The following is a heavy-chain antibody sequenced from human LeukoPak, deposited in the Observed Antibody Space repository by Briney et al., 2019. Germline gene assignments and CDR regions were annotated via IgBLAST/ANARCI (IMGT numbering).Heavy chain of an antibody. Sequence: PSETLSLTCTVSGGSISGSSHYWVWIRQSPGKGLEWIGNLYSSGSTYYNPSLQSRVTISVDTSKNQFSLRLTSVTAADTAVYYCVRQFDYCGQGILVTVSS. CDR2: LYSSGST. V-gene: IGHV4-39*01. J-gene: IGHJ4*02. CDR3: VRQFDY. CDR1: GGSISGSSHY.